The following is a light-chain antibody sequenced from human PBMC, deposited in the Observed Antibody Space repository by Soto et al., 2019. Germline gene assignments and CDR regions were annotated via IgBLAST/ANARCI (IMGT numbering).Light chain of an antibody. V-gene: IGLV2-8*01. Sequence: QSALTQPPSASGSPGQSVTISCTGTKNDIGVYDFVSWYQHHSGKAPRLIIYEVVQRPSGVPDRFSGSKSGNTASLTVSGLQAADEGDYFCKSYAGSNTYVFGSGTKVTVL. CDR1: KNDIGVYDF. CDR3: KSYAGSNTYV. CDR2: EVV. J-gene: IGLJ1*01.